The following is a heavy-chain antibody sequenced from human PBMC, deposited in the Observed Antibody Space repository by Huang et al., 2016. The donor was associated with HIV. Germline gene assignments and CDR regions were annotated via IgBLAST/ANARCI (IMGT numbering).Heavy chain of an antibody. J-gene: IGHJ3*01. CDR1: GGSVNSGYYY. CDR2: VFYVGNT. V-gene: IGHV4-39*01. CDR3: ARLPFDYVWGTQRQTALDELDV. D-gene: IGHD3-16*01. Sequence: QLQLQESGPGLVRPSETLSLTCSVSGGSVNSGYYYWGWIRQPPGKGLEWIAGVFYVGNTCSNPSLRGRGSMSVDTSRKRFSLNLGSVTAADTAVYFCARLPFDYVWGTQRQTALDELDVWGQGTMVTVSS.